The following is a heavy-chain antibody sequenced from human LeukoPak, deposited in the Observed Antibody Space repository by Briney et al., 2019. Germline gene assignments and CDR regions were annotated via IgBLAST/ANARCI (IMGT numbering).Heavy chain of an antibody. Sequence: GASVKVSCKASGAAFTKYDINWVRQAAGQGFEWMGKMNPSNGNTGYVQKLQGRVTITWDSSITTAFVELTSLKSEDTAVYYCARGRCVGSPNCYCFDTWGRGTLVTVSS. CDR1: GAAFTKYD. CDR2: MNPSNGNT. CDR3: ARGRCVGSPNCYCFDT. V-gene: IGHV1-8*03. D-gene: IGHD2-2*01. J-gene: IGHJ4*02.